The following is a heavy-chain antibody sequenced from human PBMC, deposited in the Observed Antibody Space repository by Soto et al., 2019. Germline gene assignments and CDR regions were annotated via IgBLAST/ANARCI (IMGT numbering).Heavy chain of an antibody. CDR2: IYYTGKT. D-gene: IGHD2-2*01. J-gene: IGHJ5*02. CDR1: GDYIHVGGYY. Sequence: LSLTCSVSGDYIHVGGYYWTWIRQRPGKGLEWMGYIYYTGKTYYNPSLESRLTMSVDRSKNQFSLRLTSVTAADTAVYFCGRDLTSNANCIDPWGQGTLVTVSS. CDR3: GRDLTSNANCIDP. V-gene: IGHV4-30-4*01.